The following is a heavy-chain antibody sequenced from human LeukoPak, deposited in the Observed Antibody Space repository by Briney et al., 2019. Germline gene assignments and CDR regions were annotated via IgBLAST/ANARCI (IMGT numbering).Heavy chain of an antibody. CDR3: ARGSSMVISYFDY. V-gene: IGHV4-31*03. J-gene: IGHJ4*02. CDR1: GGSISSGGYY. CDR2: IYYSGST. Sequence: SETQSLTCTVSGGSISSGGYYWSWIRQHPGKGLEWIGYIYYSGSTYYNPSLKSRVTISVDTSKNQFSLKLSSVTAADTAVYYCARGSSMVISYFDYWGQGTLVTVSS. D-gene: IGHD5-18*01.